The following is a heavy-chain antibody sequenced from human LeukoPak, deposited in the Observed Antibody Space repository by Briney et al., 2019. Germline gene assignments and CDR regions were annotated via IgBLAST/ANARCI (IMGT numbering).Heavy chain of an antibody. CDR3: ARHRAAAGFDAFDI. CDR1: GGSISSGSYN. D-gene: IGHD6-13*01. Sequence: SEALSLTCTVSGGSISSGSYNWSWIRQPAGKGLEWIGRIYTSGSTNYNPSLKSRVTISVDTSKNQFSLKLSSVTAADTAVYYCARHRAAAGFDAFDIWGQGTMVTVSS. J-gene: IGHJ3*02. CDR2: IYTSGST. V-gene: IGHV4-61*02.